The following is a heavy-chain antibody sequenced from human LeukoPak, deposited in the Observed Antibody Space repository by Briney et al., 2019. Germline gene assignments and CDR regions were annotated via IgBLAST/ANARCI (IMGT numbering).Heavy chain of an antibody. CDR2: IYYSGST. CDR3: ARGSDYGSGSPTLYNWFDP. CDR1: GGSISSGGYY. J-gene: IGHJ5*02. Sequence: PSETLSLTCTVSGGSISSGGYYWSWIRQHPGKGLEWIGYIYYSGSTYYNPSLKSRVTISVDTSKNQFSLKLSSVTAADTAVYYCARGSDYGSGSPTLYNWFDPWGQGTLVTVSS. D-gene: IGHD3-10*01. V-gene: IGHV4-31*03.